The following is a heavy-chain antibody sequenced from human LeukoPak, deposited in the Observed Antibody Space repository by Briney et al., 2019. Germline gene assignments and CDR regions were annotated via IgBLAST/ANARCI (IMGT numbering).Heavy chain of an antibody. J-gene: IGHJ4*02. CDR3: ARDGPGATINC. CDR1: GFIFSTYW. CDR2: IKLDGSEK. D-gene: IGHD5-12*01. Sequence: GGSLRLSCAASGFIFSTYWMTWVRQAPGKGLEWVASIKLDGSEKSYVDSVKGRFTISRDNGKNSLYLQMSSLRVEDTAVYYCARDGPGATINCWGQGTLVTVSS. V-gene: IGHV3-7*01.